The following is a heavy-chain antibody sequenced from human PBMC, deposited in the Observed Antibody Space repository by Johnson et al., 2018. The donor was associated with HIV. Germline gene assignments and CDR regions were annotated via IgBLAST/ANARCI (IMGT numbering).Heavy chain of an antibody. Sequence: VQLVESGGGLVKPGGSLRLSCAASGFTFDDYGMSWVRQAPGKGLEWVSGISWNRGNIAYADSVKGRFTISRDNAKKSLYLQMNSLRAEDTALYYCARDFYAVVATPFIGSAFDIWGQGTMVTVSS. D-gene: IGHD5-12*01. CDR1: GFTFDDYG. CDR2: ISWNRGNI. CDR3: ARDFYAVVATPFIGSAFDI. V-gene: IGHV3-20*04. J-gene: IGHJ3*02.